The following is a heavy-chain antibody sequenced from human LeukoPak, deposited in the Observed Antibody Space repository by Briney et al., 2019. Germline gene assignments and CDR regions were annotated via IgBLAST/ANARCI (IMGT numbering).Heavy chain of an antibody. Sequence: SETLSLTCAVSGYSISSGYYWGWIRPPPGKGLEWIGSIYHSGSTYYNPSLKSRVTISVDTSKNQFSLKLSSVTAADTAVYYCARDLVGCSSTSCYHGMDAWGQGTTVTVSS. CDR1: GYSISSGYY. CDR3: ARDLVGCSSTSCYHGMDA. D-gene: IGHD2-2*01. V-gene: IGHV4-38-2*02. J-gene: IGHJ6*02. CDR2: IYHSGST.